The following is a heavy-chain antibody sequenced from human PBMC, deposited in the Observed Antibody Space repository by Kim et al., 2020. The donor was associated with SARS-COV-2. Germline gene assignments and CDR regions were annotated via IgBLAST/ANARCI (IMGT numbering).Heavy chain of an antibody. CDR2: INGGNGNT. CDR3: AREGSGRYNWFDP. J-gene: IGHJ5*02. CDR1: GYTFDTFS. V-gene: IGHV1-3*01. D-gene: IGHD3-10*01. Sequence: ASVKVSCKASGYTFDTFSLYWLRQAPGQRFEWMGWINGGNGNTRYSQNFQGRVIFTRDTSATTAYMELTSLTFKDTAVYYCAREGSGRYNWFDPWGQGTL.